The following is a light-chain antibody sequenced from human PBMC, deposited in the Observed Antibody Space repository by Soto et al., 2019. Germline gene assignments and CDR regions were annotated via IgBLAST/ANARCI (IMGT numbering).Light chain of an antibody. Sequence: EIVMTQSPVTLSVSPGERATLSCRASQRVSSNVAWYQQKPGQAPGLLIYGASTRATGIPARFSGSGSETEFTLTISSLQSEDFAVYYCQQYNNWPPYTFGQGTKVDSK. V-gene: IGKV3-15*01. CDR1: QRVSSN. J-gene: IGKJ2*01. CDR2: GAS. CDR3: QQYNNWPPYT.